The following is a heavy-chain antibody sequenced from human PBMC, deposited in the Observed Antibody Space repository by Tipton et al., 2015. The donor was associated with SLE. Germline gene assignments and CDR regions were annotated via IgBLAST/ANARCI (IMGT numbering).Heavy chain of an antibody. CDR3: TRGPYCSVDSCYRGMDV. V-gene: IGHV4-39*07. D-gene: IGHD2-15*01. CDR1: GGSISSSSYY. CDR2: INHSGST. Sequence: TLSLTCTVSGGSISSSSYYWGWIRQPPGKGLEWIGEINHSGSTNYNPSLKSRVTISVDTSKNQFSLNLRSVTAADTAVYYCTRGPYCSVDSCYRGMDVWGQGTTVTVSS. J-gene: IGHJ6*02.